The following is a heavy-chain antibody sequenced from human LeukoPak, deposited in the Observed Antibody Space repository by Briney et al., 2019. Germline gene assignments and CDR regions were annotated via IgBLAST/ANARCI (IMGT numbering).Heavy chain of an antibody. CDR1: GGSFSGYY. Sequence: SETLSLTCAVYGGSFSGYYWSWIRQPPGKGLEWIGEINHSGSTNYNPSLKSRVTISVDTSKSQFSLKLSSVTAADTAVYYCARPPNCSGGSCYFDYWGQGTLVTVSS. J-gene: IGHJ4*02. CDR2: INHSGST. V-gene: IGHV4-34*01. D-gene: IGHD2-15*01. CDR3: ARPPNCSGGSCYFDY.